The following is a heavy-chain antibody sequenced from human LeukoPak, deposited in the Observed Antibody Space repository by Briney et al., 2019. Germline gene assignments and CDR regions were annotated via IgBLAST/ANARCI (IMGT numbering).Heavy chain of an antibody. J-gene: IGHJ5*02. V-gene: IGHV1-8*01. CDR2: MNPNSGNT. CDR1: GYTFTSYD. CDR3: ARAEVPHYDILTGYDSFDP. Sequence: ASVKVSCKASGYTFTSYDINWVRQATGQGLEWMGWMNPNSGNTGYAQKFQGRVTMTRNTSISTAYMELSSPRSEDTAVYYCARAEVPHYDILTGYDSFDPWGQGTLVTVSS. D-gene: IGHD3-9*01.